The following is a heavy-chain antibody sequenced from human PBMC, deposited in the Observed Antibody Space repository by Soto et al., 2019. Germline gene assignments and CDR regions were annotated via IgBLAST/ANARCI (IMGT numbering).Heavy chain of an antibody. J-gene: IGHJ4*02. Sequence: GGSLRLSCAASGFTFSSYSMNWVRQAPGKGLEWVSSISSSSSYIYYADSVKGRFTISRDNAKNSLYLQVNSLRAEDTAVYYCAREGIAAALDYWGQGTLATVSS. CDR2: ISSSSSYI. CDR3: AREGIAAALDY. CDR1: GFTFSSYS. V-gene: IGHV3-21*01. D-gene: IGHD6-13*01.